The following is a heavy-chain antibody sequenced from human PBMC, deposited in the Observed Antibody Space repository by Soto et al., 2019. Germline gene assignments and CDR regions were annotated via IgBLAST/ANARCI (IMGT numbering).Heavy chain of an antibody. D-gene: IGHD2-21*01. V-gene: IGHV3-23*05. CDR2: VTSSGSRT. CDR1: GFTLSAYA. Sequence: GGSLRLSCAASGFTLSAYAMTWVRQAPGKGLEWVSTVTSSGSRTFYAASVKGRFTISGDSSNNTVYLQMNSLRVEDTAIYYCAKTPPRGDFLSAPDSWGQGALVTVSS. J-gene: IGHJ4*02. CDR3: AKTPPRGDFLSAPDS.